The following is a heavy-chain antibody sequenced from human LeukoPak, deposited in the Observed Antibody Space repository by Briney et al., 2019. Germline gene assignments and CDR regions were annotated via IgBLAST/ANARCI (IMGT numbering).Heavy chain of an antibody. J-gene: IGHJ4*02. CDR1: GYTFTSYY. CDR3: ARDKGDFDY. CDR2: INPSGGST. Sequence: ASVKVSCKASGYTFTSYYMHWVRQAPGQGLEWMGIINPSGGSTSYAQKFQGRVTMTTDTSTSTAYMELRSLRSDDTAVYYCARDKGDFDYWGQGTLVTVSS. V-gene: IGHV1-46*01. D-gene: IGHD3-16*01.